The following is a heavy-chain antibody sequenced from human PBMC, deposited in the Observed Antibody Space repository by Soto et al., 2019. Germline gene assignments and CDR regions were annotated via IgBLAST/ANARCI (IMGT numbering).Heavy chain of an antibody. J-gene: IGHJ5*02. CDR2: IIPIFGTA. CDR1: GGTFRSYA. Sequence: SVKASCKASGGTFRSYAISWVRQAPGQGLEWMGGIIPIFGTANYAQKFQGRVTITADESTSTAYMELSSLRSEDTAVYYCARASRGITGTLGFDPWGQGTLVTVSS. V-gene: IGHV1-69*13. CDR3: ARASRGITGTLGFDP. D-gene: IGHD1-7*01.